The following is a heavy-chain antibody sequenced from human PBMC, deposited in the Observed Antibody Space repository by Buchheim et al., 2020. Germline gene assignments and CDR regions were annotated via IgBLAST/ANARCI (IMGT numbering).Heavy chain of an antibody. CDR3: ARDLGSRDL. D-gene: IGHD3-10*01. CDR2: ISGGSTYI. CDR1: GFTFSTST. V-gene: IGHV3-21*01. Sequence: EVQLVESGGGLVKPGGSLRLSCAASGFTFSTSTMNWVRQSPGKGLEWVSSISGGSTYIYYADSLKGRFTISRDNAKNSLSLQMNSLRGEDTAVYYCARDLGSRDLWGRGTL. J-gene: IGHJ2*01.